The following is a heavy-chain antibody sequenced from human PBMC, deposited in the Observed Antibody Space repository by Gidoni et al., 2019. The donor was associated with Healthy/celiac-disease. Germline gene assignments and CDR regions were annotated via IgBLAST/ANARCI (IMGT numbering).Heavy chain of an antibody. V-gene: IGHV1-69*01. CDR3: ATRSIVGATTWRLYGMDV. CDR1: GGTFSSYA. J-gene: IGHJ6*02. D-gene: IGHD1-26*01. CDR2: IIPIFGTE. Sequence: QVQLVQSGAEVKKPGSSVKVSCKASGGTFSSYAISWGRQAPGQGLEWMGWIIPIFGTENYAQKFQGRGTITADESTSTAYMELSSLRSEDTAVYDCATRSIVGATTWRLYGMDVWGQGTTVTVSS.